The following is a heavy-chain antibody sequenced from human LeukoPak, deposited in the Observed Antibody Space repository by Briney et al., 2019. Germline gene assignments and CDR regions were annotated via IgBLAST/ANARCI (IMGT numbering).Heavy chain of an antibody. Sequence: ASVKVSCKASGYTFTGYYMHWVRQAPGQGLEWMGWINPNSGGTNYAQNFQGRVTMTRDTSISTVYMELSRLGSDDTAVYYCARSYSSSSNWFDPWGQGTLVTVSS. J-gene: IGHJ5*02. D-gene: IGHD6-13*01. CDR1: GYTFTGYY. CDR2: INPNSGGT. V-gene: IGHV1-2*02. CDR3: ARSYSSSSNWFDP.